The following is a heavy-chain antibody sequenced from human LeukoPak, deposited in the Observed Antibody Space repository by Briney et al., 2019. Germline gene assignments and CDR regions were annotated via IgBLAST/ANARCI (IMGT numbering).Heavy chain of an antibody. CDR3: ARSIAVPGQNYFDY. D-gene: IGHD6-19*01. Sequence: SVKVSRKASGGTFSSYAISWVRQAPGQGLEWMGGIIPIFGTANYAQKFQGRVTITADESTCTAYMELSSLRSEDTAVYYCARSIAVPGQNYFDYWGQGTLVTVSS. J-gene: IGHJ4*02. CDR1: GGTFSSYA. CDR2: IIPIFGTA. V-gene: IGHV1-69*01.